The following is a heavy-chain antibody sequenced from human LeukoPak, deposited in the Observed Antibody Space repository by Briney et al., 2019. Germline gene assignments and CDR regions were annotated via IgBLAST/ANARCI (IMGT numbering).Heavy chain of an antibody. CDR1: GFTFSSYG. J-gene: IGHJ4*02. V-gene: IGHV3-30*18. CDR3: AKSHDPGYSSGWNYCDY. CDR2: LSYDGSNK. D-gene: IGHD6-19*01. Sequence: GGSLRLSCAASGFTFSSYGMHWVRQAPGKGLEWVALLSYDGSNKYYADSVKGRVTISRDNSKNTLYLQMNSLRVEDTAMYYCAKSHDPGYSSGWNYCDYWGQGALVTVSS.